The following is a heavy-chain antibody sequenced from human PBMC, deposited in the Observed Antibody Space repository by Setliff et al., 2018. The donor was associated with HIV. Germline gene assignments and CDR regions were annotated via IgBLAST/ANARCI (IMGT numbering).Heavy chain of an antibody. J-gene: IGHJ3*02. CDR3: ASRPSRQTLHYEDAFDI. V-gene: IGHV1-2*02. CDR1: GYTFTGYY. Sequence: ASVKVSCKASGYTFTGYYMHWVRQAPGQGLEWMGWINPNSGGTNYAQKFQGRVTMTRDTSISTAYMELSRLRSDDTAVYYCASRPSRQTLHYEDAFDIWAPVKVTVSS. D-gene: IGHD3-22*01. CDR2: INPNSGGT.